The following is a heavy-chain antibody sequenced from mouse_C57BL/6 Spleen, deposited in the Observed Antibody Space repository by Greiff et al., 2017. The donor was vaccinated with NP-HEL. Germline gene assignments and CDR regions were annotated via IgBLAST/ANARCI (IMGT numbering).Heavy chain of an antibody. CDR1: GYTFTDYY. J-gene: IGHJ1*03. D-gene: IGHD1-1*01. CDR2: INPNNGGT. CDR3: ARDGSSPYWYFDV. V-gene: IGHV1-26*01. Sequence: EVQLQQSGPELVKPGASVKISCKASGYTFTDYYMNWVKQSHGKSLEWIGDINPNNGGTSYNQKFKGKATLTVDKSSSTAYMELRSLTSEDSAVYYCARDGSSPYWYFDVWGTGTTVTVSS.